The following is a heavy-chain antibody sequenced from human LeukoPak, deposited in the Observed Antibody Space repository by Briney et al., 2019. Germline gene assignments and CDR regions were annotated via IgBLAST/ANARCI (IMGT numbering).Heavy chain of an antibody. V-gene: IGHV3-49*03. CDR1: GFTFGDYD. D-gene: IGHD4-17*01. Sequence: GGPLRLSCTASGFTFGDYDMSWFRQAPGRGLEWVGLIRREAYGATTEYAASVKGRFTMSRDDFKSIAYLQMNSLKTEDTAVYYCTRKYGDYAHFDYWGRGTLVTVSS. CDR3: TRKYGDYAHFDY. CDR2: IRREAYGATT. J-gene: IGHJ4*02.